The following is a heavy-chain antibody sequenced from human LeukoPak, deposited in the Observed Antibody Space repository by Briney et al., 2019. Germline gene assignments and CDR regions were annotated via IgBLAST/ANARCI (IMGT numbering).Heavy chain of an antibody. J-gene: IGHJ4*02. CDR1: GFTFDDYA. V-gene: IGHV3-9*01. Sequence: GGSLRLSCAASGFTFDDYAMHWVRQAPGKGLEWVSGISWNSGSIGYADSVKGRFTISRDNAKNSLYLQMNSLRAEDTAVYYCARAGVYYYDSSALVDYWGQGTLVTVSS. D-gene: IGHD3-22*01. CDR2: ISWNSGSI. CDR3: ARAGVYYYDSSALVDY.